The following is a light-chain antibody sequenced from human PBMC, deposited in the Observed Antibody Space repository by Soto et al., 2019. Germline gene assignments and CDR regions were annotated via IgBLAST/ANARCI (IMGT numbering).Light chain of an antibody. CDR1: QSLGGN. V-gene: IGKV3-15*01. CDR2: RAS. Sequence: EIVMTQSPATLAGSPGETVTLSCRASQSLGGNLAWYQQKPGQAPRLLIFRASTRATGVPARFSGRGSGTEFTLTISGLQSEDFAVYYCQQRSSCPLTFGGGTKVEIK. CDR3: QQRSSCPLT. J-gene: IGKJ4*01.